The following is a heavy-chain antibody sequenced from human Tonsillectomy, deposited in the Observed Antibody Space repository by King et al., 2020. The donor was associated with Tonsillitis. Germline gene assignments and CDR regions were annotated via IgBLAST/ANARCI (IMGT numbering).Heavy chain of an antibody. J-gene: IGHJ4*02. Sequence: LQLQESGPGLVKPSETLSLTCTVSGGSISSSTYYWGWIRQPPGKGLEWIGSIYYGGSAYYNPSLKSRGTISVDTSKNQFSLNLSSVTAADTAVYYCARILRGFCSGGSCYVFDYWGQGTLVTVSS. CDR2: IYYGGSA. V-gene: IGHV4-39*07. D-gene: IGHD2-15*01. CDR3: ARILRGFCSGGSCYVFDY. CDR1: GGSISSSTYY.